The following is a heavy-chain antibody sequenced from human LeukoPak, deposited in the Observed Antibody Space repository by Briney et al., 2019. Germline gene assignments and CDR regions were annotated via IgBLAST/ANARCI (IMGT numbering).Heavy chain of an antibody. V-gene: IGHV1-18*01. CDR1: GCTFTSYA. CDR2: ISAYNGNT. J-gene: IGHJ4*02. Sequence: GASVKVSCKASGCTFTSYAMNWVRQAPGQGLEWMGWISAYNGNTNYAQRLQGRVTMTTDTSTSTAYMELRSLTSDDTAVYYCARVPSGGPFDYWGQGTLVTVSS. CDR3: ARVPSGGPFDY. D-gene: IGHD2-15*01.